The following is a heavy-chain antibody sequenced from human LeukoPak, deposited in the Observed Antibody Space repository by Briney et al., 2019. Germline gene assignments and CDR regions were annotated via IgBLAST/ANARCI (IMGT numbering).Heavy chain of an antibody. D-gene: IGHD2-2*01. Sequence: ASVKVSCKASGYTFTDYYIHWVRQAPGQGLEWMAWINPNSGGTYYAQNLHDRITLTRDTSISTAYMELSRLRSDGTAIYYCASANALYCSSTSCLFDYWGQGTLVTVSS. J-gene: IGHJ4*02. CDR1: GYTFTDYY. CDR3: ASANALYCSSTSCLFDY. V-gene: IGHV1-2*02. CDR2: INPNSGGT.